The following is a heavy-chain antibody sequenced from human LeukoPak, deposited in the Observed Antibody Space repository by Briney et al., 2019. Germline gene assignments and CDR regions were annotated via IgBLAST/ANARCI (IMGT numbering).Heavy chain of an antibody. Sequence: GGSLRLSCTASGFPFIVYSMNWVRQAPGKGLEWISYIGIDSGNTKYADSVRGRFTISADKAKNSLYLQMNSLRVEDTAVYYCARDHNYAFDNWGQGTLVSVAS. J-gene: IGHJ4*02. D-gene: IGHD1-1*01. CDR2: IGIDSGNT. CDR3: ARDHNYAFDN. V-gene: IGHV3-48*01. CDR1: GFPFIVYS.